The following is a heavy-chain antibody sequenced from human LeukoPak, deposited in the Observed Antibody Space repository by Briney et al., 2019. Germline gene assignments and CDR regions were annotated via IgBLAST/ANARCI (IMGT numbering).Heavy chain of an antibody. CDR2: IWYDGSNK. J-gene: IGHJ4*02. CDR3: ARDNYDSSGTFDY. D-gene: IGHD3-22*01. Sequence: GGPLRLSCAASGFTFSSYGMPWVRQAPGKGLEWVAVIWYDGSNKYYADSVKGRFTISRDNSKNTLYLQMNSLRAEDTAVYYCARDNYDSSGTFDYWGQGTLVTISS. CDR1: GFTFSSYG. V-gene: IGHV3-33*01.